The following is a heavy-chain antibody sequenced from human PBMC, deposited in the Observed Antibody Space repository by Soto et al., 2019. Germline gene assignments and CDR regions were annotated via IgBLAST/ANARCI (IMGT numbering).Heavy chain of an antibody. CDR3: AKDPSGYTDGYYYYYYMDV. D-gene: IGHD6-25*01. CDR2: ISGTGRST. V-gene: IGHV3-23*01. J-gene: IGHJ6*03. CDR1: GFSFSSYA. Sequence: GGSLRLSRAASGFSFSSYAMSWVRQAPGKGLEWVSTISGTGRSTYYADSVKGRFTISRDNSKNTLYLQVNSLRAEDTAVYYCAKDPSGYTDGYYYYYYMDVWGKGTTVTVSS.